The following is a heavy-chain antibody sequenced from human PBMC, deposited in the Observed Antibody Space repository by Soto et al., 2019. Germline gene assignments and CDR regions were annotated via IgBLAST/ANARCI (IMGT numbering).Heavy chain of an antibody. V-gene: IGHV3-53*01. D-gene: IGHD6-13*01. CDR3: ARDRSSSWEDPYYYGMDV. CDR2: IYSGGST. J-gene: IGHJ6*02. Sequence: GGSLRLSCAASGFTVSSNYMSWVRQAPGKGLEWVSVIYSGGSTYYADSVKGRFTISRDNSKNTLYLQMNSLRAEDTAVYYCARDRSSSWEDPYYYGMDVWGQGTTVTVSS. CDR1: GFTVSSNY.